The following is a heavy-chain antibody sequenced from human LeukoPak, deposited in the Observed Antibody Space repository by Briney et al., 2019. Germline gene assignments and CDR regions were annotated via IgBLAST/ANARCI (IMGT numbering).Heavy chain of an antibody. J-gene: IGHJ4*02. V-gene: IGHV4-59*08. CDR2: IYYSGST. CDR1: GGSISSYY. D-gene: IGHD6-13*01. CDR3: ARHLLYSSSWYDY. Sequence: SETLSLTCTVSGGSISSYYWSWIRQPPGKGLEWIGYIYYSGSTNYNPSLKSRVTISVDTSKNQFSLKLSSVTAADTAVYYCARHLLYSSSWYDYWGQGTLVTVSS.